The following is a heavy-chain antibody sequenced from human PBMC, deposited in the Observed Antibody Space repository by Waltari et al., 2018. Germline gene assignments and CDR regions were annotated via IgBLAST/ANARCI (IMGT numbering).Heavy chain of an antibody. Sequence: QVQLVESGGGVVQPGGYMRLSCVARGFTFSDSAMHWVRQAPGKGLEWVAVRWYDGSNEKYGDSVRGRFTISRDNSKNTVYLQMSSLRADDTAIYYCARGAAPGYFDYWGQGTLVTVSS. CDR1: GFTFSDSA. V-gene: IGHV3-33*01. CDR2: RWYDGSNE. J-gene: IGHJ4*02. D-gene: IGHD6-25*01. CDR3: ARGAAPGYFDY.